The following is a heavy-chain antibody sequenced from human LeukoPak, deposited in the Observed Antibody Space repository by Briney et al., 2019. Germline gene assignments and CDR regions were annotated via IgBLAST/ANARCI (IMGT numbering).Heavy chain of an antibody. CDR1: GFTFSSYG. V-gene: IGHV3-23*01. Sequence: PGGSLRLSCAASGFTFSSYGMHWVRQAPGKGLEWVSAISGSGGSTYYADSVKGRFTISRDNSKNTLYLQMNSLRAEDTAVYYCAKWGLYCSSTSCYAPFQHWGQGTLVTVSS. D-gene: IGHD2-2*01. CDR2: ISGSGGST. J-gene: IGHJ1*01. CDR3: AKWGLYCSSTSCYAPFQH.